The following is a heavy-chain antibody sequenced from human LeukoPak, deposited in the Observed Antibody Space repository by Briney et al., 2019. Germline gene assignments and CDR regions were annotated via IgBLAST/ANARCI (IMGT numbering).Heavy chain of an antibody. CDR2: ISSSGSTI. CDR3: ARGGSSWYYYMDV. CDR1: GFTLSDYY. Sequence: GGSLRLSCAASGFTLSDYYMSWLRQAPGKGLEWVSYISSSGSTIYYADSVKGRFTISRDNAKNSLYLQMNSLRAEDTAVYYCARGGSSWYYYMDVWGKGTTVTVSS. D-gene: IGHD6-13*01. V-gene: IGHV3-11*01. J-gene: IGHJ6*03.